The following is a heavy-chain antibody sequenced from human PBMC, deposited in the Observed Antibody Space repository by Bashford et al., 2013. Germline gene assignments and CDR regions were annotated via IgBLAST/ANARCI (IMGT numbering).Heavy chain of an antibody. CDR2: ITPDGGGT. Sequence: ASVKVSCKYTRAGYNMHWVRQAPGQGLEWMGSITPDGGGTSYAQNFQGRVTVTRDTSIRTVYMDLRRLTSDDTAVYFCARDGGIVLRGACPYYFDY. V-gene: IGHV1-2*02. CDR1: YTRAGYN. CDR3: ARDGGIVLRGACPYYFDY. D-gene: IGHD2-8*01. J-gene: IGHJ4*01.